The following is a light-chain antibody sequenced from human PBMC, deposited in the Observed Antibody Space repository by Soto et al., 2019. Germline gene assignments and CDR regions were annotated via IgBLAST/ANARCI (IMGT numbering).Light chain of an antibody. CDR3: QQYHRWPLT. J-gene: IGKJ4*01. Sequence: EIVMTQSPATLSVSPGERATLSCRASEIFTSSLAWYQQKPGQAPRLLIYGASTRATGVPARFSGSGSGTEFTLTISSLQSEDFAVYYCQQYHRWPLTFGGGTKVDNK. CDR1: EIFTSS. V-gene: IGKV3-15*01. CDR2: GAS.